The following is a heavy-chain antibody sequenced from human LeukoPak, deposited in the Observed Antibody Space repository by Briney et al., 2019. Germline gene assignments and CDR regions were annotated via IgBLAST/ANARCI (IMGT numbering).Heavy chain of an antibody. J-gene: IGHJ4*02. CDR3: TRMTTGHDY. Sequence: SETLSLTCAVSGVSFDDYYWSWVRQTPGKGLEWIGEINHSGYTNDNPSLKSRVTLLIDTSRKHFSLNLRSVTVADAGTYYCTRMTTGHDYWGQGTLVTVAS. CDR1: GVSFDDYY. D-gene: IGHD4-17*01. V-gene: IGHV4-34*01. CDR2: INHSGYT.